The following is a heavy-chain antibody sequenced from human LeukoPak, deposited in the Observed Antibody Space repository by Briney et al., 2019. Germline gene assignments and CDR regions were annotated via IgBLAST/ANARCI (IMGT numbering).Heavy chain of an antibody. D-gene: IGHD6-6*01. V-gene: IGHV3-23*01. CDR3: AKDRRYSTSAEDVDY. J-gene: IGHJ4*02. CDR1: GFTFSSYT. Sequence: GGSLRLPCAASGFTFSSYTMSWVRQAPGKGLEWVSTISGSGDTTYSADSVKGRFTISRDNSKSTLYLQMNSLRAEDTAVYYCAKDRRYSTSAEDVDYWGQGTLVTVSS. CDR2: ISGSGDTT.